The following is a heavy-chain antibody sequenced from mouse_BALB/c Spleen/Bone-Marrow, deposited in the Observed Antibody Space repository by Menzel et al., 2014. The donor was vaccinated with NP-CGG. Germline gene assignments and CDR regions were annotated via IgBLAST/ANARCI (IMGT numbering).Heavy chain of an antibody. CDR2: IDPENGNT. Sequence: VQLKESGAEIVRPGALVKLSCKASGFNIKDYYMQWVKQRPEQGLEWIGWIDPENGNTIYDPKFQGKASITADTSSNTAYLRLSGRTSKDTAVYYCARGDGYAMDYWGQGTSVTVSS. CDR1: GFNIKDYY. J-gene: IGHJ4*01. CDR3: ARGDGYAMDY. V-gene: IGHV14-1*02.